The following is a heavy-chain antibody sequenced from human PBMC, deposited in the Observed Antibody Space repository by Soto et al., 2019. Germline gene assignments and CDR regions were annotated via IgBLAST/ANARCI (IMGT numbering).Heavy chain of an antibody. CDR2: IYWDDDK. D-gene: IGHD2-21*02. J-gene: IGHJ5*02. Sequence: QFTLKESGPTLVKPTQTLTLTCTFSGFSLSTSGGGVGWIRQPPGKALEWLALIYWDDDKRYSPSLKNRLTITKDTSNDQVVLTMTNMDPVDTATYYCAHSRGGGNSAWFDPWGQGTLVTVSS. CDR3: AHSRGGGNSAWFDP. CDR1: GFSLSTSGGG. V-gene: IGHV2-5*02.